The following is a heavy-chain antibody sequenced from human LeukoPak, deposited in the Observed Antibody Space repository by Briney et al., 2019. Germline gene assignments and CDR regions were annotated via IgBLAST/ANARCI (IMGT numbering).Heavy chain of an antibody. J-gene: IGHJ4*02. CDR2: IYYSGGT. CDR1: GGSISSDY. CDR3: ARRRGNFWSDYYAFDY. Sequence: PSQTLSLTCTVSGGSISSDYWSWIRQPPGKGLEWIGYIYYSGGTNYNPSLTSRVTISLDTSKTQFSLKLSSVTAADTAVYYCARRRGNFWSDYYAFDYWGLGTLVSVSS. V-gene: IGHV4-59*08. D-gene: IGHD3-3*01.